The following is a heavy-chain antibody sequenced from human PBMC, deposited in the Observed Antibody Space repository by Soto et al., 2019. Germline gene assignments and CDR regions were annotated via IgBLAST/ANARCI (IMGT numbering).Heavy chain of an antibody. CDR3: ARAGGTTVTGLWHFDS. D-gene: IGHD4-17*01. Sequence: QVQLEESGGGVVQPGRSLRLSCEASGFTFNTYSMHWVRQPPGTGLEGLAAIWYDGTQKYYADSVKGRFIISRDNSKKTLYLEMNSLRAEDTAVYYCARAGGTTVTGLWHFDSWGQGTLVTVSS. CDR2: IWYDGTQK. CDR1: GFTFNTYS. V-gene: IGHV3-33*01. J-gene: IGHJ4*02.